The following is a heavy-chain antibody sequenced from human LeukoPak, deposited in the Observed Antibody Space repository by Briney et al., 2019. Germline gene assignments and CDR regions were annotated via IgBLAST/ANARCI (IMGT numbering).Heavy chain of an antibody. J-gene: IGHJ3*02. CDR2: IYYSGST. V-gene: IGHV4-34*01. CDR1: GGSFSGYY. D-gene: IGHD3-3*01. CDR3: ARHAYYDFWSGPTHVAFDI. Sequence: SETLSLTCAVYGGSFSGYYWSWIRQPPGKGLEWIGSIYYSGSTYYNPSLKSRVTISVDTSKNQFSLKLSSVTAADTAVYYCARHAYYDFWSGPTHVAFDIWGQGTMVTVSS.